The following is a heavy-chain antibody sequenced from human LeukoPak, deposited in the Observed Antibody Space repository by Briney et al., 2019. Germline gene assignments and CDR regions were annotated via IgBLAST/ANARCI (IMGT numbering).Heavy chain of an antibody. D-gene: IGHD6-13*01. Sequence: SVKVSCKASGGTFSSYAISRVRQAPGQGLEWMGGIIPIFGTANYAQKFQGRVTITADESTSTAYMELSSLRSEDTAVYYCARAGDILSAAGGNWFDPWGQGTLVTVSS. CDR1: GGTFSSYA. CDR2: IIPIFGTA. J-gene: IGHJ5*02. V-gene: IGHV1-69*01. CDR3: ARAGDILSAAGGNWFDP.